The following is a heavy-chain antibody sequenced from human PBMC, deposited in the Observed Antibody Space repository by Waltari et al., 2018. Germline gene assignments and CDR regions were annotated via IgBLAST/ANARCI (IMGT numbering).Heavy chain of an antibody. CDR1: GGSISTYY. CDR3: GRVGCSSTSCSRRWAFDV. CDR2: IYYTGTT. J-gene: IGHJ3*01. V-gene: IGHV4-59*01. Sequence: QVQLQESGPGLVKPSETLSLTCTVSGGSISTYYWSWLRQPPRKGQEWMGYIYYTGTTNYNPSLKSRVSMSVDTSKNQFSLKLSSVTAADTAMYYCGRVGCSSTSCSRRWAFDVWGQGTMVTVSS. D-gene: IGHD2-2*01.